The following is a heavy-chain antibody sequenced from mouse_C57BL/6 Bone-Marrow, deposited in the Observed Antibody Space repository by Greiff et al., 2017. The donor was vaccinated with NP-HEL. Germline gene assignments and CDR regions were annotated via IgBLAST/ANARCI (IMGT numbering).Heavy chain of an antibody. V-gene: IGHV1-64*01. CDR3: ARWGGTGAMDY. J-gene: IGHJ4*01. Sequence: VQLQQSGAELARPGASVKMSCKASGYTFTSYWMHWVKQRPGQGLEWIGLIHPNSGSTNYNEKFKSKATLTVDKSSSTAYMQLSSLTSEDSAVYYCARWGGTGAMDYWGQGTSVTVSS. CDR1: GYTFTSYW. D-gene: IGHD4-1*01. CDR2: IHPNSGST.